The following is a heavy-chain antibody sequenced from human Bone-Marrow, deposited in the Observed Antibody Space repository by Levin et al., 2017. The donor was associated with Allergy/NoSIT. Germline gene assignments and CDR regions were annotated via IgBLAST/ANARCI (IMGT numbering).Heavy chain of an antibody. D-gene: IGHD2-2*01. J-gene: IGHJ4*02. Sequence: SETLSLTCTVSADSIDGYYWSWIRQAPGKGLEWIGYIFSSGSTYSNPSLQSRVTILIDTSKRQISLSLSSVTAADTAVYFCASGTRSYYFDYWGQGSLVTASS. CDR3: ASGTRSYYFDY. V-gene: IGHV4-59*01. CDR1: ADSIDGYY. CDR2: IFSSGST.